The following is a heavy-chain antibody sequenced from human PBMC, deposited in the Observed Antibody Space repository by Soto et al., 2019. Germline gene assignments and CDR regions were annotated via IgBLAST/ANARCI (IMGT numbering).Heavy chain of an antibody. CDR3: ARDLIPYYYDSSGQPTPHWFDP. D-gene: IGHD3-22*01. J-gene: IGHJ5*02. Sequence: ASVKVSCKASGYTFTSYGISWVRQAPGQGLEWMGWISAYNGNTNYAQKLQGRVTMTTDTSTSTAYMELRSLRSDDTAVYYCARDLIPYYYDSSGQPTPHWFDPWGQGTLVTVSS. V-gene: IGHV1-18*01. CDR2: ISAYNGNT. CDR1: GYTFTSYG.